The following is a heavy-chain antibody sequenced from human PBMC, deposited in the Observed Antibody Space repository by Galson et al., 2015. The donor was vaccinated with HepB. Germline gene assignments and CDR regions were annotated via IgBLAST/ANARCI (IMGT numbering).Heavy chain of an antibody. D-gene: IGHD4-17*01. CDR1: GLTFSSYW. Sequence: SLRLSCAASGLTFSSYWMSWVRQAPGKGLEWVANIKQDGSEKYYVDSVKGRFTISRDNAKNSLYLQMNSLRAEDTAVYYCARESSGDYVLGYFDYWGQGTLVTVSS. CDR2: IKQDGSEK. V-gene: IGHV3-7*05. CDR3: ARESSGDYVLGYFDY. J-gene: IGHJ4*02.